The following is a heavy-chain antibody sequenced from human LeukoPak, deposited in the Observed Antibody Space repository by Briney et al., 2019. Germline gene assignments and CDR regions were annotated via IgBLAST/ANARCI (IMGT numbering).Heavy chain of an antibody. Sequence: SETLSLTCTVSGDSISSYFWSWIRQPAGKGLEWIGRISTSGTTNYNASLKSRLTMSLDASKHQFSLNLTSETAADTAVYYCAREVGSTGRALDIWGQGTMVTVSS. CDR3: AREVGSTGRALDI. D-gene: IGHD1-26*01. V-gene: IGHV4-4*07. CDR2: ISTSGTT. J-gene: IGHJ3*02. CDR1: GDSISSYF.